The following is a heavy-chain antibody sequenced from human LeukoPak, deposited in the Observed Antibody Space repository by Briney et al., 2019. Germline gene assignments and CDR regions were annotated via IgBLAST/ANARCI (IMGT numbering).Heavy chain of an antibody. Sequence: PSETLSLTCTVSGGSISSYYWSWIRQPPGRGLEWIGYIYYSGSTNYNPSLKSRVTISVDTSKNQFSLKLNSVTAADTAAYYCARVSGYDWESFYDYWGQGTLVTVSS. CDR3: ARVSGYDWESFYDY. CDR1: GGSISSYY. V-gene: IGHV4-59*01. J-gene: IGHJ4*02. D-gene: IGHD5-12*01. CDR2: IYYSGST.